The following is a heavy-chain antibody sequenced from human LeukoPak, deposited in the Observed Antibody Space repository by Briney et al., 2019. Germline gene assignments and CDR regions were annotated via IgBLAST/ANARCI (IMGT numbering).Heavy chain of an antibody. CDR2: INNDGSYA. CDR1: GIAFSNHW. Sequence: PGGSLRLSCAASGIAFSNHWMHLVRQAPGKGLEWVSWINNDGSYAVYADSVRARFTISRDNAKNTLYLQMNSLRPEDTAVYYCARDRPHNWFDPWGQGTLVTVSS. CDR3: ARDRPHNWFDP. V-gene: IGHV3-74*01. J-gene: IGHJ5*02.